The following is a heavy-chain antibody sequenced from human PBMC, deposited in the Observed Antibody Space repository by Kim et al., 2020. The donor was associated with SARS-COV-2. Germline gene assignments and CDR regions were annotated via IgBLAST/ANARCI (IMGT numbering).Heavy chain of an antibody. V-gene: IGHV3-48*03. CDR1: GFTFSSYE. J-gene: IGHJ4*02. CDR3: ARAGSVAAYFDY. CDR2: ISSSGSTI. D-gene: IGHD6-19*01. Sequence: GGSLRLSCAASGFTFSSYEMNWVRQAPGKGLEWVSYISSSGSTIYYADSVKGRFTISRDNAKNSLYLQMNSLRAEDTAVYYCARAGSVAAYFDYWGQGTLVTVSS.